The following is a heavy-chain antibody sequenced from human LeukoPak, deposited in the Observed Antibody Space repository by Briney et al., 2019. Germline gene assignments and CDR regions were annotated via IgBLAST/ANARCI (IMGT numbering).Heavy chain of an antibody. CDR2: IHYSGST. V-gene: IGHV4-39*07. CDR3: ARGIGPHPYFDY. Sequence: PSETLSLTCTVSGGSISSSSYYWGWIRQPPGKGLEWIGSIHYSGSTYYNPSLKSRVTISVDTSKNQFSLKLSSVTAADTAVYYCARGIGPHPYFDYWGQGTLVTVSS. CDR1: GGSISSSSYY. J-gene: IGHJ4*02.